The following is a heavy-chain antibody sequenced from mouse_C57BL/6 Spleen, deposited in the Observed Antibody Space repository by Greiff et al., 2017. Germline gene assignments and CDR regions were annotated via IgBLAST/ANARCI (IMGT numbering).Heavy chain of an antibody. CDR1: GFTFSDYG. Sequence: EVQLVESGGGLVKPGGSLKLSCAASGFTFSDYGMHWVRQAPEKGLEWVAYISSGSSTIYYADTAEGRFSISRDNAKNTLFQLITSLRSEYTAMYYCTRFYGSSYWYIDVWGTGTTVTVSS. CDR2: ISSGSSTI. V-gene: IGHV5-17*01. D-gene: IGHD1-1*01. CDR3: TRFYGSSYWYIDV. J-gene: IGHJ1*03.